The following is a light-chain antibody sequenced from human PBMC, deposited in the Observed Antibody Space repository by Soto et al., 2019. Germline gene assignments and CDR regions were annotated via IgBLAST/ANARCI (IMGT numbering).Light chain of an antibody. Sequence: EVVLTQSPDTLSLSPGGRATLSSRTSQTVTNKYLTWNQQKPGQPPRLLTYGGSSGATGVPDRFSGSGSGTDFTPTTSRLEPEAFGRYYCKHYGASRWTFGQGTKVE. V-gene: IGKV3-20*01. CDR2: GGS. CDR3: KHYGASRWT. CDR1: QTVTNKY. J-gene: IGKJ1*01.